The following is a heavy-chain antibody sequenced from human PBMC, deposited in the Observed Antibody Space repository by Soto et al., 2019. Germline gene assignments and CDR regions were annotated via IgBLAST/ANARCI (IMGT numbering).Heavy chain of an antibody. Sequence: PETLSLTCTVSDGSIRRYYWSWIRQSPGKGLEWIGYIYHSGTTSYNPSLKSRVTISINTSKNQYSLKLNSVTAADTAVYYCAREDSRWFDPWGQGTLVTVSS. J-gene: IGHJ5*02. CDR2: IYHSGTT. CDR3: AREDSRWFDP. CDR1: DGSIRRYY. V-gene: IGHV4-59*01.